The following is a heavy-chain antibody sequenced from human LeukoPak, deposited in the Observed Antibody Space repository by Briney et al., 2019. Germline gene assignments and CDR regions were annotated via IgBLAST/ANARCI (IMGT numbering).Heavy chain of an antibody. CDR3: ARDRNYDFWSGYSIDAFDI. Sequence: ASVKVSCKASGYTFTCYYMHWVRQAPGQGLEWMGWINPNSGGTNYAQKFQGRVTMTRDTSISTAYMELSRLRSDDTAVYYCARDRNYDFWSGYSIDAFDIWGQGTMVTVSS. V-gene: IGHV1-2*02. J-gene: IGHJ3*02. CDR2: INPNSGGT. D-gene: IGHD3-3*01. CDR1: GYTFTCYY.